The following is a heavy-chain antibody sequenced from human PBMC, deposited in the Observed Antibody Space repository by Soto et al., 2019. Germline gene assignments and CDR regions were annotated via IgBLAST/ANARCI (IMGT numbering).Heavy chain of an antibody. J-gene: IGHJ6*03. V-gene: IGHV4-59*08. Sequence: PSETLSLTCTVSGGSISSYYWSWIRQPPGKGLEWIGYIYYSGSTNYNPSLKSRVTISVDTSKNQFSLKLSSVTAADTAVYYCARTQASYYDFWSGYPFPGYYYYYMDVWGKGTTVTVSS. CDR2: IYYSGST. CDR1: GGSISSYY. D-gene: IGHD3-3*01. CDR3: ARTQASYYDFWSGYPFPGYYYYYMDV.